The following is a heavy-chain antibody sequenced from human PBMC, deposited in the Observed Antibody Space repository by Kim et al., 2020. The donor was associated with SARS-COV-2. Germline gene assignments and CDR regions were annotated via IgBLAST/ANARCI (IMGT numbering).Heavy chain of an antibody. J-gene: IGHJ4*02. Sequence: DSVKGRFTISRDNAKNSLYLQMNSLRAEDTAVYYCARDPFYYDSSGYSFDYWGQGTLVTVSS. V-gene: IGHV3-21*01. CDR3: ARDPFYYDSSGYSFDY. D-gene: IGHD3-22*01.